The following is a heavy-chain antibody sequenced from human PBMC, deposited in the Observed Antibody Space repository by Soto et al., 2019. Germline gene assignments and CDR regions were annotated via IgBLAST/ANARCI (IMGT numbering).Heavy chain of an antibody. V-gene: IGHV3-72*01. CDR1: GFTFSAHY. J-gene: IGHJ4*02. Sequence: EVQLVESGGGLVQPGGSLRLSCAASGFTFSAHYMNWVRQAPGKGLEWVGGIKNKANSYTTEYAASMKGRFTISNEDSQHSLYLQMNGTKTEDTAVDYCARVSLVGPSGGRYFDYWGQGSQVAVSS. D-gene: IGHD3-10*01. CDR2: IKNKANSYTT. CDR3: ARVSLVGPSGGRYFDY.